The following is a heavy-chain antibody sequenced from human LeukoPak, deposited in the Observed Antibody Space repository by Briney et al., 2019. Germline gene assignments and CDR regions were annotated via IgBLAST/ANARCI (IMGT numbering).Heavy chain of an antibody. CDR3: ARDHRQLAH. CDR2: INPNSGGT. Sequence: GASVKVSCKASGGTFSSYAISWVRQAPGQGLEWMGWINPNSGGTNYAQKFQGRVTMTRDTSISTAYMELSRLRSDDTAVYYCARDHRQLAHWGQGTLVTVSS. D-gene: IGHD1-14*01. J-gene: IGHJ5*02. V-gene: IGHV1-2*02. CDR1: GGTFSSYA.